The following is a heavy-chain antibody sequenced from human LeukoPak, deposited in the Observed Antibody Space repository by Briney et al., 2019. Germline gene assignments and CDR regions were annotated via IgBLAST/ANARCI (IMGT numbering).Heavy chain of an antibody. CDR2: ISWNSGII. V-gene: IGHV3-9*01. D-gene: IGHD3-10*02. J-gene: IGHJ6*04. Sequence: GGSLRLSCAASGFTFHDYAMHWVRQAPGKGLEWVSGISWNSGIIGYADSVKGRFTTSRDNAKNSLYLQMNSLRAEDTAVYYCAELGITMSGGVWGKGTTVTISS. CDR3: AELGITMSGGV. CDR1: GFTFHDYA.